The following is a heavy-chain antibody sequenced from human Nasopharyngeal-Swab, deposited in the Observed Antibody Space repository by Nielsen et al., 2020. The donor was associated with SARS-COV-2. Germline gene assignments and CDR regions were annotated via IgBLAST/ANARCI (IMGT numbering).Heavy chain of an antibody. J-gene: IGHJ6*03. CDR2: ISWNSGSI. D-gene: IGHD3-9*01. Sequence: SLNISCAASGFTFDDYAMHWVRQAPGKGLEWVSGISWNSGSIGYADSVKGRFTISRDNAKNSLYLQMNSLRAEDTALYYCAKQGRRIYDILTGYPLGYYYYMDVWGKGTTVTVSS. V-gene: IGHV3-9*01. CDR3: AKQGRRIYDILTGYPLGYYYYMDV. CDR1: GFTFDDYA.